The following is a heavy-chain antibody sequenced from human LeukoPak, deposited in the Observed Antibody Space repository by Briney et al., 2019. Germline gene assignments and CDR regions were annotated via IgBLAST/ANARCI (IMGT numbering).Heavy chain of an antibody. CDR2: INHSGST. J-gene: IGHJ6*03. D-gene: IGHD1-1*01. Sequence: SETLSLTCAVYGGSFSGCYWSWIRQPPGKGLEWIGEINHSGSTNYNPSLKSRVTISVDTSKNQFSLKLSSVTAADTAVYYCARRIKVRNYYYYMDVWGKGTTVTVSS. V-gene: IGHV4-34*01. CDR1: GGSFSGCY. CDR3: ARRIKVRNYYYYMDV.